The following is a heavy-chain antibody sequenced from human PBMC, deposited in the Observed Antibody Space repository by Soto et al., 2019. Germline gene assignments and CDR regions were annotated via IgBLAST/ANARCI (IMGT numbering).Heavy chain of an antibody. J-gene: IGHJ5*02. D-gene: IGHD2-2*01. CDR1: GYSFTSYW. V-gene: IGHV5-51*01. CDR3: ARARRIVLVPAARHNWFDP. Sequence: PGESLKISCKGSGYSFTSYWIGWVRQMPGKGLEWMGIIYPGDSDTRYSPSFQGQVTISADKSISTAYLQWSSLKASDTAMYYCARARRIVLVPAARHNWFDPWGQGTLVTVSS. CDR2: IYPGDSDT.